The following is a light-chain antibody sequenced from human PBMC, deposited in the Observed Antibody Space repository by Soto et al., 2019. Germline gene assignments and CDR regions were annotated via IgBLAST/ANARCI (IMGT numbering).Light chain of an antibody. J-gene: IGKJ4*01. Sequence: DIQMTQSPSSLSASVGDRVTMTCRASQGIQNYLAWFQQKPGTAPKSLIFAASSLQSGVPSRFGGSGSGTEFILTISSLQPEDFATYYCQQYFQYPLTFGGWTRVEI. CDR2: AAS. CDR1: QGIQNY. V-gene: IGKV1-16*01. CDR3: QQYFQYPLT.